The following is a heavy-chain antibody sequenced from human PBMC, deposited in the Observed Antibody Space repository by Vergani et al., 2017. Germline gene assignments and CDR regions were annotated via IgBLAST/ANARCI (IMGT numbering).Heavy chain of an antibody. CDR1: GDSISIGVYY. CDR2: IYSTGST. D-gene: IGHD3-22*01. Sequence: QVQLQESGPGLVKPSQTLSLTCSVSGDSISIGVYYWNWIRQHPGKGLEWIGYIYSTGSTHHNPSLRRRINMSVDTSKNQFSLKLNSVTAADTAMYYCGRMGGYDEGDAFRIGYFDSWGPGILVTVSS. V-gene: IGHV4-31*03. CDR3: GRMGGYDEGDAFRIGYFDS. J-gene: IGHJ4*02.